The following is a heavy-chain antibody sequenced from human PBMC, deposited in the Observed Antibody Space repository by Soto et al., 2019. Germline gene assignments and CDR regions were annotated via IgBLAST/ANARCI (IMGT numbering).Heavy chain of an antibody. D-gene: IGHD3-3*01. CDR3: ARDVGPVTIFGEALSGYFDF. CDR2: IKGDGSER. CDR1: GFSFGTYW. V-gene: IGHV3-7*03. Sequence: EVQLVESGGGLVQPGGSLRLSCAVSGFSFGTYWMSWVRQAPGKGLEWLASIKGDGSERYYLDSVKGRFTISRDNAKDSLSLQMNSLRGEDTAFYYCARDVGPVTIFGEALSGYFDFWGQGTLVTVSS. J-gene: IGHJ4*02.